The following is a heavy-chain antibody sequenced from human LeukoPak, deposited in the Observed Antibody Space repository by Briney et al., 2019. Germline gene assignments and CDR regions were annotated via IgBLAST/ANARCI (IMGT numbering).Heavy chain of an antibody. CDR2: ISTNGDYT. CDR1: GFTFSSYS. CDR3: VKVRIVGLAYFDY. D-gene: IGHD1-26*01. J-gene: IGHJ4*02. V-gene: IGHV3-64D*06. Sequence: GGSLRLSCAASGFTFSSYSMNWVRQAPGKRLEYVSAISTNGDYTYYADSVKARFTVSRDNSKNTLYLQMSSLRAEDTAVYYCVKVRIVGLAYFDYWGQGALVTVSS.